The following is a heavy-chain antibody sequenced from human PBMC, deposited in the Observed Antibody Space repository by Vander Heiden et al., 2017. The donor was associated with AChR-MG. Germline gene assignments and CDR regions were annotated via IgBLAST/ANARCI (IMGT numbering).Heavy chain of an antibody. Sequence: QVQLVESGGGVVQPGRSLSLSCAASGFTFSRYGMHWVRQAPGKGLEWVAVISYDGSNKYYADSVKGRFTISRDNSKNTLYLQMNSLRAEDTAVYYCAKDGPGGYSYGWQVDYWGQGTLVTVSS. CDR2: ISYDGSNK. CDR3: AKDGPGGYSYGWQVDY. J-gene: IGHJ4*02. D-gene: IGHD5-18*01. V-gene: IGHV3-30*18. CDR1: GFTFSRYG.